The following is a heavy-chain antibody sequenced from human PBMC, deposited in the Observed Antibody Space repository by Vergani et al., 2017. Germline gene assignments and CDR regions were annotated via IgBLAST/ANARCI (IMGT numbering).Heavy chain of an antibody. CDR2: IAYDGSNK. CDR1: GFTFSSYR. CDR3: SKDSPDYGGAFDY. J-gene: IGHJ4*02. D-gene: IGHD4-23*01. V-gene: IGHV3-30*18. Sequence: QVQLVESGGGVVQPGRSLRLSCAASGFTFSSYRMHWVRQAPGTGLEWVAVIAYDGSNKYYADSVKGRFTISRDKSKHTLYLQMNSLRAEETAVYYCSKDSPDYGGAFDYWGQGTLVTVSS.